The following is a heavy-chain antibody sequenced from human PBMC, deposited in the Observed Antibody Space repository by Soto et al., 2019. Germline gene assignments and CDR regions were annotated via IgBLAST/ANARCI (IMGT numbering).Heavy chain of an antibody. CDR1: GFTFSSYG. CDR3: AKDSSLDTAMGTYNWFDP. D-gene: IGHD5-18*01. Sequence: QVQLVESGGGVVQPGRSLRLSCAASGFTFSSYGMHWVRQAPGKGLEWVADISYDGSKKYYADSVKGRFTISRDNSKNTLYLQMNSLRAEDTAVYYCAKDSSLDTAMGTYNWFDPWGQGTLVTVSS. V-gene: IGHV3-30*18. CDR2: ISYDGSKK. J-gene: IGHJ5*02.